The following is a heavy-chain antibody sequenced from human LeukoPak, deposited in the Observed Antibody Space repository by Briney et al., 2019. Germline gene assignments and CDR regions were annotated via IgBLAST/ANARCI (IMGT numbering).Heavy chain of an antibody. J-gene: IGHJ4*02. CDR1: GYTFTSYG. CDR3: AGDLYRSSWYDFYD. Sequence: ASVKVSCKASGYTFTSYGISWVRQAPGQGLEWMGWISAYNGNTNYAQKLQGRVTMTTDTSTSTAYMELRSLRSDDTAVYYCAGDLYRSSWYDFYDWGQGTLVTVSS. V-gene: IGHV1-18*01. D-gene: IGHD6-13*01. CDR2: ISAYNGNT.